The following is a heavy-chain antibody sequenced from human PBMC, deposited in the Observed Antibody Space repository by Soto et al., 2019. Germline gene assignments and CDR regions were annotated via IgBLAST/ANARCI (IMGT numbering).Heavy chain of an antibody. CDR1: GYTFTNFA. J-gene: IGHJ6*03. CDR2: IDVDNGNT. D-gene: IGHD6-6*01. V-gene: IGHV1-3*01. CDR3: ARQTKVARADYYYYYMDV. Sequence: ASVKVSCKASGYTFTNFALHWVRQAPGQRLEWMGWIDVDNGNTKYSQKMQGRVSITRDTSASTVFMEVSSLRSEDTAVYYCARQTKVARADYYYYYMDVWGKGTTVTVSS.